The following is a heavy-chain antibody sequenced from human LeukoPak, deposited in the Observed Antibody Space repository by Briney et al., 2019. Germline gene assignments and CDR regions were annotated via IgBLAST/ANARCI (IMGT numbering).Heavy chain of an antibody. D-gene: IGHD4/OR15-4a*01. CDR1: GFTFDDYA. CDR2: ISWNSGSI. J-gene: IGHJ4*02. CDR3: AKDMGAIRYFDY. Sequence: SLRLSCAASGFTFDDYAMHWVRQAPGKGLEGVSGISWNSGSISYADSVKGRFTISRDNAKKSLYLQMNSLRAEDTALYYCAKDMGAIRYFDYWGQGTLVTVSS. V-gene: IGHV3-9*01.